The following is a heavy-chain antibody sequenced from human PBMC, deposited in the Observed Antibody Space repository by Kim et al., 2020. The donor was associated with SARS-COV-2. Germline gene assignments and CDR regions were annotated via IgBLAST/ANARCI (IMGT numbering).Heavy chain of an antibody. CDR1: GFTFSRYW. Sequence: GGSLRLSCAASGFTFSRYWMYWVRQAPGKGLVWVSRINSDGSSTSYADSAKGRFTISRDNAKNTLYLQMNSLRAEDTAMYYCARDLADNEFWSGYPRFFGMDVWGQETTVTVSS. D-gene: IGHD3-3*01. CDR3: ARDLADNEFWSGYPRFFGMDV. V-gene: IGHV3-74*01. J-gene: IGHJ6*01. CDR2: INSDGSST.